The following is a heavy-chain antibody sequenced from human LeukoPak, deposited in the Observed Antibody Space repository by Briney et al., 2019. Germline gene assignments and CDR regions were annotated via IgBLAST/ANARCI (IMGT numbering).Heavy chain of an antibody. CDR3: AKSPSLQAFDV. CDR2: IGTAGDT. CDR1: GFTFSSYD. Sequence: GGSLRLSCAASGFTFSSYDMHWVRQATGKGLEWVSGIGTAGDTYYPDSVRGRFTISRDNSKNTLYLQMNSLRAEDTALYYCAKSPSLQAFDVWGQGTMVSVSS. V-gene: IGHV3-13*01. J-gene: IGHJ3*01.